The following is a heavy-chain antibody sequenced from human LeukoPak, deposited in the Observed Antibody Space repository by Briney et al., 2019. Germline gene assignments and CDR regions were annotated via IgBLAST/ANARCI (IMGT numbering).Heavy chain of an antibody. D-gene: IGHD2-2*01. CDR2: ISQSGGTT. J-gene: IGHJ4*02. Sequence: GGSLRLSCAASGFTFSTYAMSWVRQVPGKGLEWVSKISQSGGTTYYADSVKGRFTISRDNFKNTLYLQMNSLRAEDTAVYYCAKLGNLGYCSATCCSGVQDYWGQGTLVTVSS. V-gene: IGHV3-23*01. CDR3: AKLGNLGYCSATCCSGVQDY. CDR1: GFTFSTYA.